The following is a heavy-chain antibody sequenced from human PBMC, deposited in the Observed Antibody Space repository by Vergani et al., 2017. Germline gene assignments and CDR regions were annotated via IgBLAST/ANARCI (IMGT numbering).Heavy chain of an antibody. J-gene: IGHJ4*02. Sequence: QVQLVQSGAEVRKPGSSLKVSCKASGGTFSTFGINWVRQAPGQGLEWMGRIIPILGIANYAQKFQGRVTITADKSTSTAYMELSSLRSEDTAVYYCARDPTTVTTGDYWGQGTLVTVSS. D-gene: IGHD4-11*01. CDR1: GGTFSTFG. V-gene: IGHV1-69*04. CDR3: ARDPTTVTTGDY. CDR2: IIPILGIA.